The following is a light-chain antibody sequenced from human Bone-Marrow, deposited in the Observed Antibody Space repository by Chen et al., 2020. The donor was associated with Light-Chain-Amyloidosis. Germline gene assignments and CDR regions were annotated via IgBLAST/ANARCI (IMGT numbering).Light chain of an antibody. CDR1: QNIGTY. CDR3: QQSRTFRT. CDR2: GAY. V-gene: IGKV1-39*01. Sequence: DIRLTQSPSSLSASVGDRVTITCRASQNIGTYLNWYQQKSGRAPKLLLSGAYNRQSGVPTRFGGTGSGTDFTLIITSLQPEDFATYYCQQSRTFRTFGQGTKVDVK. J-gene: IGKJ1*01.